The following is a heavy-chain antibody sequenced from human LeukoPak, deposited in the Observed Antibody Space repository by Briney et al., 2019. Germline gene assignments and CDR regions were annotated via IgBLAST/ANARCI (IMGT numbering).Heavy chain of an antibody. Sequence: ASVKVSCKASGYIFSDYYMHWVRQAPGQGLEWLGWIDPKSGAAAYAQQFRRRVTMTRETSINTDYMEMKRVTSDDTAVYYCARGAEAETSPLDFWGQGTLVIVS. J-gene: IGHJ4*02. V-gene: IGHV1-2*02. D-gene: IGHD6-13*01. CDR3: ARGAEAETSPLDF. CDR1: GYIFSDYY. CDR2: IDPKSGAA.